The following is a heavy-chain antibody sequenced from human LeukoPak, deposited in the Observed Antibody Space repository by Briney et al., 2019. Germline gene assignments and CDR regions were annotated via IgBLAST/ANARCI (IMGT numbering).Heavy chain of an antibody. Sequence: SETLSLTCTVSGGSISSIHYYWGWIRQSPGKGLEWIGMIFSTGGTHYNPSLKSRVTISVDTSKNQFSLKLSSVTAADTAVYYCARDDPSSGWFVGYWGQGTLVTVSS. D-gene: IGHD6-19*01. CDR3: ARDDPSSGWFVGY. CDR2: IFSTGGT. J-gene: IGHJ4*02. V-gene: IGHV4-39*07. CDR1: GGSISSIHYY.